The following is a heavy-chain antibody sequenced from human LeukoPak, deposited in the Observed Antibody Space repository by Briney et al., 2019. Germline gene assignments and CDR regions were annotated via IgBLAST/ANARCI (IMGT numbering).Heavy chain of an antibody. D-gene: IGHD2-21*02. CDR1: GGSISSSSYY. J-gene: IGHJ4*02. CDR2: IYYSGST. CDR3: ARLQVSATAIYYFDY. Sequence: SETLSLTCTVSGGSISSSSYYWGWIRQPPGKGLEWIGSIYYSGSTYYNPSLKSRVTISVEPSKNQFSLKLSSVTAAETAVYYCARLQVSATAIYYFDYWGQGTLVTVSS. V-gene: IGHV4-39*01.